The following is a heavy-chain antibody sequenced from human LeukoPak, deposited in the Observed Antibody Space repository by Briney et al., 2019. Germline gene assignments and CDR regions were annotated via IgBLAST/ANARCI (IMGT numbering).Heavy chain of an antibody. CDR3: ARGLSGRDTAMVKGY. Sequence: GASVKVSCKASGYTFTGYYMHWVRQAPGQGLEWMGWINPNSGGTNYAQKFQGRVTMTRDTSISTAYMELGRLRSDDTAVYYCARGLSGRDTAMVKGYWGQGTLVTVSS. D-gene: IGHD5-18*01. CDR1: GYTFTGYY. V-gene: IGHV1-2*02. J-gene: IGHJ4*02. CDR2: INPNSGGT.